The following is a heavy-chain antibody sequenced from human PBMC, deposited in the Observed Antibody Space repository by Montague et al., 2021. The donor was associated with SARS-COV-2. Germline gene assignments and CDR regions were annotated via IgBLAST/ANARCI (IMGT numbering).Heavy chain of an antibody. CDR3: ARGQSGSYSGGWVPVALFDFYHYMDT. CDR1: GGSFSDYY. V-gene: IGHV4-34*01. D-gene: IGHD6-25*01. CDR2: INHRGNT. Sequence: SETLSLTCAVYGGSFSDYYWSWVLRPPGKGLEWIGDINHRGNTNVSPHLKSRVTISVDTSKNQFSLKLTSVTAADSAVYYCARGQSGSYSGGWVPVALFDFYHYMDTWGRGTTVAVSS. J-gene: IGHJ6*03.